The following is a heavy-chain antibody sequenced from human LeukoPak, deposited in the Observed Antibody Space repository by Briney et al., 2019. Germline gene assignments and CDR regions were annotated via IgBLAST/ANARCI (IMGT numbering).Heavy chain of an antibody. Sequence: LAGGSLRLSCAASGFAFSSYAMSWVRQAPGKGLEWVSAISGSGGSTYYADSVKGRFTISRDNSKNTLYLQMNSLRAEDTAVYYCASRYYYGSGNEYYYYGMDVWGQGTTVTVSS. CDR1: GFAFSSYA. D-gene: IGHD3-10*01. J-gene: IGHJ6*02. V-gene: IGHV3-23*01. CDR2: ISGSGGST. CDR3: ASRYYYGSGNEYYYYGMDV.